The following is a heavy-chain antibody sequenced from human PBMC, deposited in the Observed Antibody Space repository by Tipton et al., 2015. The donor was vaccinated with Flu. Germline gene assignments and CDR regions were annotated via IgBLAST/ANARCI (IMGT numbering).Heavy chain of an antibody. CDR3: ARSSRGWYRAMFD. D-gene: IGHD6-19*01. J-gene: IGHJ4*02. CDR1: GDSISSFY. V-gene: IGHV4-59*01. Sequence: TLSLTCSVSGDSISSFYWSWILQPPGKGLEWIAYISNSGSSNYNPSLKSRITVSVDTSKNQFSLILSSVTAADTAVYYCARSSRGWYRAMFDWGQGTLVTVS. CDR2: ISNSGSS.